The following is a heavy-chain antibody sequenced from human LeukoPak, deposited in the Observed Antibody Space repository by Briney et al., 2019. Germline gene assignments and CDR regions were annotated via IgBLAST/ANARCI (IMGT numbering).Heavy chain of an antibody. Sequence: SETLSLTCTVSGGSISSYYWSWIRQPPGKGLEWIGYIYYSGSTNFNPSLKSRVTISLDTSKNQLSLKLSSVTAADTAVYYCASGNWNYYYFDYWGQGTLVTVSS. CDR1: GGSISSYY. CDR2: IYYSGST. CDR3: ASGNWNYYYFDY. D-gene: IGHD1-7*01. J-gene: IGHJ4*02. V-gene: IGHV4-59*01.